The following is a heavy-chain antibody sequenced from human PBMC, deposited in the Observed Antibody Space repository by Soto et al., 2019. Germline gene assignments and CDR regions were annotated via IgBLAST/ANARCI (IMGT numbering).Heavy chain of an antibody. J-gene: IGHJ5*02. CDR3: AKDWPEVVAATHTNWFDP. V-gene: IGHV3-23*01. D-gene: IGHD2-15*01. CDR1: GFTFSSYA. CDR2: ISGSGGST. Sequence: EVQLLESGGGLVQPGGSLRLSCAASGFTFSSYAMSWVRQAPGKGLEWVSAISGSGGSTYYADSVKGRFTISRDNSKNTLYLQMNSLRAEDTAVYYCAKDWPEVVAATHTNWFDPWGQGTLVTVSS.